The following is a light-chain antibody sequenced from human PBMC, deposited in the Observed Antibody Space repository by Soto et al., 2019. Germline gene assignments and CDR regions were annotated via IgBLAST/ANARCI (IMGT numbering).Light chain of an antibody. Sequence: VLTQPPSVSGAPGQRVTISCTGSSSNIGAGYDVHWYQQLPGTAPKLLIYGNSNRPSGVPDRFSGSKSGTSASLAITGLQAEDEADYYCQSYDSSLSGFYVFGTGTRSPS. CDR2: GNS. J-gene: IGLJ1*01. CDR3: QSYDSSLSGFYV. CDR1: SSNIGAGYD. V-gene: IGLV1-40*01.